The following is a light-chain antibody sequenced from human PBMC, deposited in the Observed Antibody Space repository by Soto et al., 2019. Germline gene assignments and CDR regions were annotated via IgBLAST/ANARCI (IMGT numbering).Light chain of an antibody. CDR2: DAS. CDR1: QDIGAW. V-gene: IGKV1-12*02. CDR3: QQAYGLPFT. Sequence: DIQMTQSPSSLAASVGDRVTITCRASQDIGAWLAWFQQKPGKAPKLLIYDASNLQSGVPPRFSGSGSGTDFTLTNSTLQPEDFATYYCQQAYGLPFTFGPGTKVDI. J-gene: IGKJ3*01.